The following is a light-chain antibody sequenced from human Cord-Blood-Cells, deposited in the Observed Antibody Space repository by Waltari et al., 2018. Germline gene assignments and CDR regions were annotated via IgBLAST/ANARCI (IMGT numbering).Light chain of an antibody. CDR3: QSYDSSLSVRYV. CDR1: SPNIGAGYD. Sequence: QSVLTQPPSVSGAPGQRVTISCTGSSPNIGAGYDVHWYQQLPGTAPKLLIYGNSNRPSGVPDRFCGSKSGTSASLAITGLQAEDEADYYCQSYDSSLSVRYVFGTGTKVTVL. V-gene: IGLV1-40*01. J-gene: IGLJ1*01. CDR2: GNS.